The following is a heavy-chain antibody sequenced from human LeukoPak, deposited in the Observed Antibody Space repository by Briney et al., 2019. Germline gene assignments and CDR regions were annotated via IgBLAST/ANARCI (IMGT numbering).Heavy chain of an antibody. Sequence: GGSLRLSCAASGFTFSNYWMSWVRQAPGKGLEWAANIKQDGGEIYYVDSVKGRFTISRDNAKNSVSLQMNSLRAEDTAVYYCARDKVVGATHFDYWGQGTLVTVSS. J-gene: IGHJ4*02. V-gene: IGHV3-7*01. CDR3: ARDKVVGATHFDY. CDR2: IKQDGGEI. CDR1: GFTFSNYW. D-gene: IGHD1-26*01.